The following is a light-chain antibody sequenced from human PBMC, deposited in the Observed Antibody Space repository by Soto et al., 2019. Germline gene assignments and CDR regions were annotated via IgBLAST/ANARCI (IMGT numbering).Light chain of an antibody. Sequence: QSVLTQPASVSGSPGQSITISCSGTSSDVGAYNLVSWYQQYPGKAPELMIYEVATRPSGVSNRFSASKSGNTASLTVSGLQAEDEADYYCSSYAGTNNLVFGGGTKVTVL. CDR2: EVA. CDR3: SSYAGTNNLV. V-gene: IGLV2-23*02. J-gene: IGLJ2*01. CDR1: SSDVGAYNL.